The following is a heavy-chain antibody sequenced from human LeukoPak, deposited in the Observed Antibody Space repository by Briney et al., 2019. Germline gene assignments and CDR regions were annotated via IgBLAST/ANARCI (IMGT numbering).Heavy chain of an antibody. CDR2: ISTSGTT. Sequence: TSETLSLTCTVPGGSISSGSYYRSWIRQPAGKGLEWIGRISTSGTTNYVPSLKSRVTISVATSKNHCSLKLSSVTAADTAVYYCARGCRDDYSNYWYFDLWGRGTLVTVSS. J-gene: IGHJ2*01. V-gene: IGHV4-61*02. CDR1: GGSISSGSYY. D-gene: IGHD5-24*01. CDR3: ARGCRDDYSNYWYFDL.